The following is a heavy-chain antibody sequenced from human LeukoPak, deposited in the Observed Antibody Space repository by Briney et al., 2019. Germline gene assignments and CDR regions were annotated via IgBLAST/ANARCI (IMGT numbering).Heavy chain of an antibody. V-gene: IGHV3-7*01. Sequence: PGGSLRLSCAASGFTFSSYWMSWVRQASGKGLEWVANIKQDGSEKYYVDSVKGRFTISRDNAKNSLYLQMNSLRAEDTAVYYCARAYGDFWSGYYWGPMDVWGQGTTVTVSS. CDR1: GFTFSSYW. D-gene: IGHD3-3*01. J-gene: IGHJ6*02. CDR3: ARAYGDFWSGYYWGPMDV. CDR2: IKQDGSEK.